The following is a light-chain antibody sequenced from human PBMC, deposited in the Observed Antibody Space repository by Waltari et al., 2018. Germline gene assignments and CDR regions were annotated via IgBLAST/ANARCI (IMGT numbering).Light chain of an antibody. CDR2: DNS. CDR3: QVWDSNIDHGV. V-gene: IGLV3-21*02. J-gene: IGLJ3*02. Sequence: VLTQPPSLSVAPGQTAKITCGRNNIDSYSVHWYRQKPGQAPRVVLYDNSDRPSGIPERFSGSNSGNTATLTISRVEAGDEADYYCQVWDSNIDHGVFGGGTKLTVL. CDR1: NIDSYS.